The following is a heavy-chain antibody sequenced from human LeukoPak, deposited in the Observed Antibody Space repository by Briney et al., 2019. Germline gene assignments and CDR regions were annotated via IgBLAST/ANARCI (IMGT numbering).Heavy chain of an antibody. D-gene: IGHD5-12*01. Sequence: GGSLRLSCAASGFTFSSYSMNWVRQAPGKGLEWVAVISYYGGNQYYVDSVKGRFTISRDNSKNTLYLQMISLRVEDTAVYYCAKSESGYNDYVSGGFDYWGQGTLVTVSS. V-gene: IGHV3-30*18. J-gene: IGHJ4*02. CDR3: AKSESGYNDYVSGGFDY. CDR2: ISYYGGNQ. CDR1: GFTFSSYS.